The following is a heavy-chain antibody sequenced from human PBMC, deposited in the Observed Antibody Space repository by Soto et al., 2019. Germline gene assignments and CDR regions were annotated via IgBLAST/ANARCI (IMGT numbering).Heavy chain of an antibody. CDR2: TYYKSKWYN. CDR3: ARVNSSSWYRSYYYNGMDV. J-gene: IGHJ6*02. D-gene: IGHD6-13*01. V-gene: IGHV6-1*01. CDR1: GDSVSSNSAA. Sequence: SQTLSLTCAISGDSVSSNSAAWNWIRQSPSRGLEWLGRTYYKSKWYNDYAVSVKSRITINPDTSKNQFSLQLNSVTPEDTAVYYCARVNSSSWYRSYYYNGMDVWGQGTTVTVYS.